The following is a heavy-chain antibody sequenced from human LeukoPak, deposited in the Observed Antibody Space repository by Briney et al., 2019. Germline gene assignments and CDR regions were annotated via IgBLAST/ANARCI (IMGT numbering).Heavy chain of an antibody. V-gene: IGHV4-4*07. CDR2: ICTSAST. J-gene: IGHJ5*02. D-gene: IGHD4-17*01. CDR3: ARDLYGDSLNNWFDP. Sequence: PSETLSLTCTVSGGSISSYYWSWIRQPAGKGLGWIGRICTSASTNYNPSLKSRVTMSVDTSKNQFSLKLSSVTAADTAVYYCARDLYGDSLNNWFDPWGQGTLVTVSS. CDR1: GGSISSYY.